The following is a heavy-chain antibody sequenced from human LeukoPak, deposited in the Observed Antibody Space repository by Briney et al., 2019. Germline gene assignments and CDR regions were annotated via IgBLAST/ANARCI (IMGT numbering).Heavy chain of an antibody. CDR1: GFTVTSNY. CDR2: LYSDGGT. V-gene: IGHV3-66*01. CDR3: ARERADGSRNFDY. D-gene: IGHD1-14*01. Sequence: GGSLRLSCAASGFTVTSNYMNWVRQAPGKGLEWVSTLYSDGGTFYADSVKGRFTISRDGSKNTVYLQMNSLRVEDTAVYYCARERADGSRNFDYWGQGTLVTVSS. J-gene: IGHJ4*02.